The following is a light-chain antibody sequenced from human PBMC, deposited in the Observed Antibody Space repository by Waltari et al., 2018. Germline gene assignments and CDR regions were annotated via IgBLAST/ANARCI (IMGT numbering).Light chain of an antibody. CDR1: SSNIGSNS. CDR3: AAWDDGLSGWKV. CDR2: RNN. Sequence: QSVLTQPPSASGTPGQRVTISCSGSSSNIGSNSVYWYQQLPGTAPKLLIYRNNQRPSGVPDRFSGSKSGTSASLAISGLRSEDEADYYCAAWDDGLSGWKVFGGGTKLTVL. J-gene: IGLJ3*02. V-gene: IGLV1-47*01.